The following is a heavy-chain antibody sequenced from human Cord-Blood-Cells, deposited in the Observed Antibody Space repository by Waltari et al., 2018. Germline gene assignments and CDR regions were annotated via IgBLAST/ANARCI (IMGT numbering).Heavy chain of an antibody. J-gene: IGHJ6*02. CDR3: ARGLPSSGSYYYYYGMDD. CDR2: INQSGSN. D-gene: IGHD1-26*01. V-gene: IGHV4-34*01. Sequence: QVQLQQWGAGLLKPSETLSLTCAVYGGSFSGYYWSWIRQPPGKGLEWVGEINQSGSNKDSPALKSRVTIAVDTSKSQCSRKLSAVNAADAAEYYCARGLPSSGSYYYYYGMDDWGQGTTVTVSS. CDR1: GGSFSGYY.